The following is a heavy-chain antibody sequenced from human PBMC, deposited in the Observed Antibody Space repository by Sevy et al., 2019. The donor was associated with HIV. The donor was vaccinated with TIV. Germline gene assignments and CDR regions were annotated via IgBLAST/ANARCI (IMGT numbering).Heavy chain of an antibody. CDR2: IRQDGNEI. V-gene: IGHV3-7*03. J-gene: IGHJ4*02. Sequence: GGCLRLSCDASGFTFDMYWMQWVRQAPGKGLEWVANIRQDGNEIYYAASVRGRFTISRDNAKGSLYLQMNNLRVEDTASDYCARRYFDLWGQGTLVTVSS. CDR3: ARRYFDL. CDR1: GFTFDMYW.